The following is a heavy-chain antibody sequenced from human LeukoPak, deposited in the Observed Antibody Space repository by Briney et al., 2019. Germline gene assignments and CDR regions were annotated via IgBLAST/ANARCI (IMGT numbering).Heavy chain of an antibody. J-gene: IGHJ4*02. Sequence: PGGSLRLSCAASGFTFSSYAMSWVRQAPGKGLEWVSSVSGSGGYTYYAGSVKGRFTISRDNSKNTLYLQMNSLRAEDTAVYYCAKSVSGLSTVTTIQWGQGTLVTVSS. V-gene: IGHV3-23*01. CDR1: GFTFSSYA. CDR2: VSGSGGYT. D-gene: IGHD4-17*01. CDR3: AKSVSGLSTVTTIQ.